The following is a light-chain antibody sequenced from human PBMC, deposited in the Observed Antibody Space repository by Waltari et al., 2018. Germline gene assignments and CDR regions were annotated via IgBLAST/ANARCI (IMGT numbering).Light chain of an antibody. CDR1: SSDVGDYNY. CDR2: DVT. Sequence: QSALTQPRSVSGSPGQSVTISCTGTSSDVGDYNYVSCYQQHPDKAPKLMIYDVTKRPSGVPDRFSGSKSGNTASLTISGLQAEDEADYYCCSYAGSYSFVFGGGTKLTVL. V-gene: IGLV2-11*01. CDR3: CSYAGSYSFV. J-gene: IGLJ2*01.